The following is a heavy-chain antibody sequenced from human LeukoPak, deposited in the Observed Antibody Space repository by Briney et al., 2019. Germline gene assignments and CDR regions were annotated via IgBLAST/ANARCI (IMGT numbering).Heavy chain of an antibody. V-gene: IGHV4-39*07. Sequence: SETLSLTCTVSGGSISSSSYYWGWIRQPPGKGLEWIVSIYYSGSTYYNPSLKSRVTISVDTSKNQFSLKLSSVTAADTAVYYCARGDSGSYFFYFDYWGQGTLVTVSS. CDR1: GGSISSSSYY. CDR2: IYYSGST. CDR3: ARGDSGSYFFYFDY. J-gene: IGHJ4*02. D-gene: IGHD1-26*01.